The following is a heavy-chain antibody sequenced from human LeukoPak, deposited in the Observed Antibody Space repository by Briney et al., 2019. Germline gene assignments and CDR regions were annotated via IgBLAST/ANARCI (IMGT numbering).Heavy chain of an antibody. CDR2: INHSGST. D-gene: IGHD2-15*01. CDR3: ARVTMGSSGGSCYDY. J-gene: IGHJ4*02. Sequence: SETLSLTCAVYGGSFSGYYWSWIRQPPGKGLEWIGEINHSGSTNYNPSLKSRVTISVDTSKNQFSLKLSSVTAADTAVYYCARVTMGSSGGSCYDYWGQGTLVTVSS. CDR1: GGSFSGYY. V-gene: IGHV4-34*01.